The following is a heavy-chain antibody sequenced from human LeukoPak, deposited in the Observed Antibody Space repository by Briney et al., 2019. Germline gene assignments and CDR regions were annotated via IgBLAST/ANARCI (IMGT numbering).Heavy chain of an antibody. V-gene: IGHV4-59*08. CDR2: IYYSGST. Sequence: PSETLSLTCTVSGGSISSYYWSWIRQPPGKGLEWIGYIYYSGSTNYNPSLKSRVTISVDTSKNQFSLKASSVTAADTAVYYCASNYYGSGSLDYWGQGNLVTVSS. CDR3: ASNYYGSGSLDY. J-gene: IGHJ4*02. CDR1: GGSISSYY. D-gene: IGHD3-10*01.